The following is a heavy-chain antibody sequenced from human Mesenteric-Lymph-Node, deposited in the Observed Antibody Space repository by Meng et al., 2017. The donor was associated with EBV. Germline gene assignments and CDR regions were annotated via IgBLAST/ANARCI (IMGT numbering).Heavy chain of an antibody. V-gene: IGHV4-4*02. CDR2: IYHSGST. Sequence: QSQVQEAGQGLVQTSGTLSLTCSVSGGSTGSSNWWSWVRQPPGKGLEWIGEIYHSGSTNYNPSLKSRVTISVDKSKNQFSLKLSSVTAADTAVYYCARVAYCSGGSCYLYYFDYWGQGTLVTVSS. J-gene: IGHJ4*02. CDR3: ARVAYCSGGSCYLYYFDY. D-gene: IGHD2-15*01. CDR1: GGSTGSSNW.